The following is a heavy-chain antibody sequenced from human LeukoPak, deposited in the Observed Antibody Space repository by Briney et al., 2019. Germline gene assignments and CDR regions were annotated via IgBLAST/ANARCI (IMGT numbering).Heavy chain of an antibody. D-gene: IGHD3-22*01. CDR1: GFTFSSYS. V-gene: IGHV3-21*01. Sequence: PGGSLRLSCAASGFTFSSYSMNWVRQAPGKGLEWVSSISSSSSYIYYAASVKGRFTISRDNAKNSLYLQMNSLRAEDTAVYYCARDLATYYYDSSGYYDYWGQGTLVTVSS. J-gene: IGHJ4*02. CDR2: ISSSSSYI. CDR3: ARDLATYYYDSSGYYDY.